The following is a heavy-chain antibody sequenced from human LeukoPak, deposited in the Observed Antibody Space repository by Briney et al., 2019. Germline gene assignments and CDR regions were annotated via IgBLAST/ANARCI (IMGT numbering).Heavy chain of an antibody. CDR3: ARELYVVVPAANVFDY. D-gene: IGHD2-2*01. CDR1: GGSISSSSYY. V-gene: IGHV4-39*02. Sequence: SETLSLTCTVSGGSISSSSYYWGWIRQPPGKGLEWIGSIYYSGSIYYNPTLKSRVTISVDTSKNQFSLKLSSVTAADTAVYYCARELYVVVPAANVFDYWGQGTLVTVSS. CDR2: IYYSGSI. J-gene: IGHJ4*02.